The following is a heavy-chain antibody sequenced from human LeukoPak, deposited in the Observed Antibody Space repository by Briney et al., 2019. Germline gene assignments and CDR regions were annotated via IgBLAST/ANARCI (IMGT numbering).Heavy chain of an antibody. CDR1: GYTFTSYG. V-gene: IGHV1-18*01. Sequence: ASVKVSCKASGYTFTSYGISWVRQAAGQGLEWMGWISACNGNTNYAQKLQGRVTMTTDTSTSTAYMELRSLRSDDTAVYYCAREPGSGVYFDYWGQGTLVTVSS. CDR3: AREPGSGVYFDY. D-gene: IGHD2-15*01. CDR2: ISACNGNT. J-gene: IGHJ4*02.